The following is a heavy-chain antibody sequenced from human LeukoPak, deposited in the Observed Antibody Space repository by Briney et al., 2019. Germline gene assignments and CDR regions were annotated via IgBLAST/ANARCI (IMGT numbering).Heavy chain of an antibody. V-gene: IGHV1-69*06. CDR2: IIPIFGTA. D-gene: IGHD2-15*01. J-gene: IGHJ6*04. CDR3: ARASGYCSGGSCYSGRRVDYYGMDV. Sequence: GASVKVSCKASGGTFSSYAISWVRQAPGQGLEWMGGIIPIFGTANYAQKFQGRVTITADKSTSTAYMELSSLRSEDTAVYYCARASGYCSGGSCYSGRRVDYYGMDVWGKGTTVTVSS. CDR1: GGTFSSYA.